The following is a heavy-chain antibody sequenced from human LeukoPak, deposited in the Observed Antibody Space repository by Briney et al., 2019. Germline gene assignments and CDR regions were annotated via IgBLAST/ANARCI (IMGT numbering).Heavy chain of an antibody. J-gene: IGHJ4*02. V-gene: IGHV3-48*03. CDR3: ARESDILTGYYWSYYFDY. CDR2: ISSSGSTV. CDR1: GFTFSSYE. Sequence: GGSLRLSCAASGFTFSSYEMTWVRQAPGKGLEWVSYISSSGSTVYYADSVKGRFTISRDNAKNSLYLQMNSLRAEDTAVYYCARESDILTGYYWSYYFDYWGQGTLVTVSS. D-gene: IGHD3-9*01.